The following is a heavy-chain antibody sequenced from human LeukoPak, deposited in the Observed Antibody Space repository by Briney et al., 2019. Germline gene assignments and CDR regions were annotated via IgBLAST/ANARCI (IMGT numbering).Heavy chain of an antibody. D-gene: IGHD6-19*01. CDR3: ARDYSSGWYSH. Sequence: GGSLRLSCAASGFTFSSYGMHWVRQAPGKGLEWVANIKQDGSEKYYVDSVKGRFTISRDNAKNSLYLQMNSLRAEDTAVYYCARDYSSGWYSHWGQGILVTVSS. CDR1: GFTFSSYG. J-gene: IGHJ4*02. CDR2: IKQDGSEK. V-gene: IGHV3-7*01.